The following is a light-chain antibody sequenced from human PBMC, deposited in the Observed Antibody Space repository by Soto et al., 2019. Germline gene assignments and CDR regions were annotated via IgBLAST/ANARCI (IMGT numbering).Light chain of an antibody. CDR3: QSYRNLSWT. Sequence: MVVTQSPGLLSLSPGERAPLSCRASQSVNSNYLAWYQQHPGQPPRLLIYGISTRATGIPARFSGSGSGTEFTLTINSLQPDDFATYYCQSYRNLSWTFGQGTKVDIK. CDR2: GIS. V-gene: IGKV3-20*01. J-gene: IGKJ1*01. CDR1: QSVNSNY.